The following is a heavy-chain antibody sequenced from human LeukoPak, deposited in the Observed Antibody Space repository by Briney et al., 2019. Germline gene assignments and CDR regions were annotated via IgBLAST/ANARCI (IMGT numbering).Heavy chain of an antibody. CDR2: ISGSGGST. Sequence: GGSLRLSCAASGFTFSSYAMSWVRQAPGKGLEWVSAISGSGGSTYCADSVKGRFTISRDNSKNTLYLQMNSLRAEDTAVYYCAKDLRRLPYFDYWGQGTLVTVSS. D-gene: IGHD3-3*01. J-gene: IGHJ4*02. CDR3: AKDLRRLPYFDY. CDR1: GFTFSSYA. V-gene: IGHV3-23*01.